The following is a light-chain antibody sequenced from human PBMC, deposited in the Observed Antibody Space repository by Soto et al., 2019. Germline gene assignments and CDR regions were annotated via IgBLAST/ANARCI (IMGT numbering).Light chain of an antibody. V-gene: IGKV1-9*01. Sequence: DIQLTQSPSFLSASVGDRVTITCRASQGIISYLAWYQQKPWKAPKLLIYAASTLQSGVPSRFSGSRSGTEFTLTISSLQPEDFATYYCQQLNSYPLFGGGTKVDI. CDR2: AAS. J-gene: IGKJ4*02. CDR1: QGIISY. CDR3: QQLNSYPL.